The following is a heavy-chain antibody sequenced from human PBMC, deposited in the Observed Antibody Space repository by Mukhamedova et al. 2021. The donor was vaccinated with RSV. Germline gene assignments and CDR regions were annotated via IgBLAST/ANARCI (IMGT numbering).Heavy chain of an antibody. D-gene: IGHD3-10*01. CDR2: SGSGGST. CDR3: AKDYYGSGSSDY. Sequence: SGSGGSTYYADSVKGRFTISRDNSKNTLYLQMNSLRAEDTAVYYCAKDYYGSGSSDYWGQGTLVTVSS. V-gene: IGHV3-23*01. J-gene: IGHJ4*02.